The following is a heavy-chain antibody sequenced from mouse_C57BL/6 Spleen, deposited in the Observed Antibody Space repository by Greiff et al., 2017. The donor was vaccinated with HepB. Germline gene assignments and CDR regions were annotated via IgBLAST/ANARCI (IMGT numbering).Heavy chain of an antibody. V-gene: IGHV5-17*01. CDR1: GFTFSDYG. CDR2: ISSGSSTI. Sequence: EVHLVESGGGLVKPGGSLKLSCAASGFTFSDYGMHRVRQAPEKGLEWVAYISSGSSTIYYADTVKGRFTISRDNAKNTLFLQMTSLRSEDTAMYYCARGRLGLYFDYWGQGTTLTVSS. D-gene: IGHD3-1*01. J-gene: IGHJ2*01. CDR3: ARGRLGLYFDY.